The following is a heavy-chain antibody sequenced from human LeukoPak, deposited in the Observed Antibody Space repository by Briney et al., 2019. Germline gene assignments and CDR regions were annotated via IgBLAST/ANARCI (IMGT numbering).Heavy chain of an antibody. CDR3: AKKPATIKFPFDI. D-gene: IGHD5-24*01. J-gene: IGHJ4*02. V-gene: IGHV3-23*01. CDR2: ISTTGGYT. Sequence: GRSLRLSCLGSGFSFSTYDMGWVRQTPGKGLEWVSAISTTGGYTEDADSVKGRFTISRDNSQNTLFLQMHSLRAEDTAVYYCAKKPATIKFPFDIWGQGTLVTVSP. CDR1: GFSFSTYD.